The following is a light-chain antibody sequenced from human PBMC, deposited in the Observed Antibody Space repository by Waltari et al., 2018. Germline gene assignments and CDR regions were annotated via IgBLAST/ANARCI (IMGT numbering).Light chain of an antibody. CDR2: EVS. V-gene: IGLV2-23*02. Sequence: QSALTQPASVSGSPGPSITISCTGTSSDVWSYNLVSWYQQHPGKAPKLMIYEVSKRPSGVSNRFSGSKSGNTASLTISGLQAEDEADYYCCSYAGSSTFAVFGGGTQLTVL. CDR3: CSYAGSSTFAV. J-gene: IGLJ7*01. CDR1: SSDVWSYNL.